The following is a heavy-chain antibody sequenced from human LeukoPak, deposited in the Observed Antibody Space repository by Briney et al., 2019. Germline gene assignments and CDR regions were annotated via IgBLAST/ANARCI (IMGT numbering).Heavy chain of an antibody. V-gene: IGHV4-31*11. D-gene: IGHD5-24*01. CDR3: AREEMATSNWFDP. Sequence: SETLSLTCAVYGGSFSGYYWSWIRQHPGKGLEWIGYIYYSGSTYYNPSLKSRVTISVDTSKNQFSLNLSSVTAADTAVYYCAREEMATSNWFDPWGQGTLVTVSS. J-gene: IGHJ5*02. CDR1: GGSFSGYY. CDR2: IYYSGST.